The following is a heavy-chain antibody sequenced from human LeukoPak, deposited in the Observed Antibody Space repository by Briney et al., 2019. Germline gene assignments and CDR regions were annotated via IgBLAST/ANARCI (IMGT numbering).Heavy chain of an antibody. CDR3: TRGAGWLIDY. D-gene: IGHD3-16*01. Sequence: SETLSLTCTVSDDSISDYYRGWIRQPPGRGLEWIGYFHNSGTSTYNPSLKSRVTISADTSKNQFSLKLNSPTTADTAVYYCTRGAGWLIDYWGQGILVTVSS. CDR2: FHNSGTS. CDR1: DDSISDYY. V-gene: IGHV4-59*01. J-gene: IGHJ4*02.